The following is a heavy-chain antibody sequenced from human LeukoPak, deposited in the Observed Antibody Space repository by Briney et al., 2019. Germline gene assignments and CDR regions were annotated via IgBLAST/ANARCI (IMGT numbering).Heavy chain of an antibody. D-gene: IGHD3-3*01. J-gene: IGHJ5*02. Sequence: SETLSLTCAVSGGSISSSNWWSWVRQPPGKGLEWIGEINHSGSTNYNPSLKSRVTISVDTSKNQFSLKLSSVTAADTAVYYCARGAYYDFWSGPNNWFDPWGQGTLVTVSS. CDR2: INHSGST. CDR1: GGSISSSNW. CDR3: ARGAYYDFWSGPNNWFDP. V-gene: IGHV4-4*02.